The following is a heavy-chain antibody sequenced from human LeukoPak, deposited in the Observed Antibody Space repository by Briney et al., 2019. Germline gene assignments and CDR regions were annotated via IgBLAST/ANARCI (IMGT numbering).Heavy chain of an antibody. V-gene: IGHV1-2*02. D-gene: IGHD3-22*01. CDR2: INPNSGGT. CDR1: GYTFTAYY. Sequence: ASVKVSCKASGYTFTAYYMHWVRQAPGQGLEWMGWINPNSGGTNYAQKLQGRVTMTRDTSISTAYMELSRLRSDDTAVYYCARDYYDSSGFGAFGIWGQGTMVTVSS. J-gene: IGHJ3*02. CDR3: ARDYYDSSGFGAFGI.